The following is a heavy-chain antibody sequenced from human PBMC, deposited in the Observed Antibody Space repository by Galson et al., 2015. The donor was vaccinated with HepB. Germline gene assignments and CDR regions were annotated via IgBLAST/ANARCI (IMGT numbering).Heavy chain of an antibody. D-gene: IGHD6-13*01. CDR2: ITWDGGTT. Sequence: SLRLSCAASGFTFDDYTMHWVRQAPTKGLEWVSLITWDGGTTYYADSVKGRFTISRDNSKNSLYLQMNSLRSEDTALYYCAKDIGRFSSSWHWGRGTPVTVSS. V-gene: IGHV3-43*01. CDR1: GFTFDDYT. CDR3: AKDIGRFSSSWH. J-gene: IGHJ4*02.